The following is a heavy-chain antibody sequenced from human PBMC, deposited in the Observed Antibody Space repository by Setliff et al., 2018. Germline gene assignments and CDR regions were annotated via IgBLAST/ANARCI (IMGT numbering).Heavy chain of an antibody. CDR1: GFPFSRYW. D-gene: IGHD3-10*01. CDR2: IKSNTDGGTT. V-gene: IGHV3-15*01. J-gene: IGHJ4*02. Sequence: LRPAGAASGFPFSRYWMNWARQAPGKGLEWVGRIKSNTDGGTTDYAAPVKCRFIISRDDSKNRVFLQMTSLKTEDTALYYCNSRITVLRGVTVLWGQGTLVTVSS. CDR3: NSRITVLRGVTVL.